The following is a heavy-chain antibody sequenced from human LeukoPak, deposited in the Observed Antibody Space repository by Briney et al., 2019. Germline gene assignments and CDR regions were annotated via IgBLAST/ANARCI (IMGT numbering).Heavy chain of an antibody. V-gene: IGHV4-61*01. J-gene: IGHJ4*02. Sequence: PSETLSLTCSVSGGSISSASYYWSFIRQPPGKGLEWIGYIYTSGSTNYNPSLKSRVTISVDTSKNQFSLKLSSVTAADTAVYYCAGGLLWFGELSPNFDYWGQGTLVTVSS. D-gene: IGHD3-10*01. CDR2: IYTSGST. CDR1: GGSISSASYY. CDR3: AGGLLWFGELSPNFDY.